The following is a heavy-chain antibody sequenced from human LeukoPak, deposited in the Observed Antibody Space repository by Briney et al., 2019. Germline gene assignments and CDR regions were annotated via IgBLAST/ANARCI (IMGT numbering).Heavy chain of an antibody. CDR3: ARVLSLEMATIGSDY. J-gene: IGHJ4*02. CDR1: GYTFTSYY. V-gene: IGHV1-46*01. CDR2: INPSGGST. Sequence: ASVKVSCKASGYTFTSYYIHWVRQAPGQGLEWMGLINPSGGSTNYAQKFQGRVTMTRDTSTSTAYMELSRLRSDDTAVYYCARVLSLEMATIGSDYWGQGTLVTVSS. D-gene: IGHD5-24*01.